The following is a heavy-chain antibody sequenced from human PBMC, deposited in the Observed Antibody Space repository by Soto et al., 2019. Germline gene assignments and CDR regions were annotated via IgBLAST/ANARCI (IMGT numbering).Heavy chain of an antibody. J-gene: IGHJ6*02. Sequence: SEALSLTCGVPGADMNTDSGAWGRRPGGKGLEWIGRLYTRASINYNPSLKGRVTLSVDTSTNQVYPRLASVTAAAPAIYYPARDREAGYHFSYGLDVWGQGTTVTVSS. CDR3: ARDREAGYHFSYGLDV. D-gene: IGHD6-19*01. CDR2: LYTRASI. CDR1: GADMNTDS. V-gene: IGHV4-4*07.